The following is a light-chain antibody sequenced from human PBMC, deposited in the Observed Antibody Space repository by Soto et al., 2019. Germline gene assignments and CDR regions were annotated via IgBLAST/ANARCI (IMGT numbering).Light chain of an antibody. J-gene: IGKJ1*01. CDR1: QSVSSSY. CDR2: GAS. Sequence: ENVFCQSPGALSLTKGERATLSCRASQSVSSSYLAWYQQKAGQAPRLLIYGASNRATGIPDRFSGSGSGTDFILTISRLEPEDFAVYYCQHYGSSWTFGQGTNV. V-gene: IGKV3-20*01. CDR3: QHYGSSWT.